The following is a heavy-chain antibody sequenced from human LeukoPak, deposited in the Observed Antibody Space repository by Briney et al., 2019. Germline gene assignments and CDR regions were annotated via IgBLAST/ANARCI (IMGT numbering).Heavy chain of an antibody. J-gene: IGHJ4*02. CDR2: ISGSDAGT. D-gene: IGHD3-22*01. Sequence: GGSLRLSCAASGFPLSSYAMSWVRQAPGKGLEWVSAISGSDAGTYYADSVKGRFTISRDNAKNSLYLQMNSLRAEDTAVYYCARGAGLYDSSGSSGNWGQGTLVTVSS. CDR3: ARGAGLYDSSGSSGN. CDR1: GFPLSSYA. V-gene: IGHV3-23*01.